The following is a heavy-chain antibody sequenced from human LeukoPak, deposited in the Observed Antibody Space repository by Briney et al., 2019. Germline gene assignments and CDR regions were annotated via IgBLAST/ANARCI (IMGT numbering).Heavy chain of an antibody. V-gene: IGHV1-18*01. CDR1: GYTFTSYG. D-gene: IGHD6-19*01. J-gene: IGHJ1*01. CDR2: INTYNGNT. Sequence: ASVKVSCKASGYTFTSYGINWVRQAPGQGLEWMGWINTYNGNTNYTQKFQGRVTMTTDTSTSTAYMELRSLRSDDTAVYYCARVPQWLEYFQNWGPGNLVTVSS. CDR3: ARVPQWLEYFQN.